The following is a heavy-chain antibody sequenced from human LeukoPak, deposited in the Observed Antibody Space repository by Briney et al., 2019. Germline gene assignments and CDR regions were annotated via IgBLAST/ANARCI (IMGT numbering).Heavy chain of an antibody. D-gene: IGHD6-13*01. V-gene: IGHV3-23*01. Sequence: PGGSLRLSCAASGFTFSNAWMSWVRQAPGKGLEWVSAISGSGGSTYYADSVKGRFTISRDNSKNTLYLQMNSLRAEDTAVYYCAKGAAAAPLYYYYYYMDVWGKGTTVTVSS. CDR1: GFTFSNAW. CDR2: ISGSGGST. J-gene: IGHJ6*03. CDR3: AKGAAAAPLYYYYYYMDV.